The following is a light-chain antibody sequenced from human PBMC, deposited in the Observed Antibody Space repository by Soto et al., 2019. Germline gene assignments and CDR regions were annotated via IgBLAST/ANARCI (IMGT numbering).Light chain of an antibody. CDR1: QSVSSTL. CDR3: QQYGSSPFT. Sequence: EIVLTQSPVALSLSPGERATLSCRASQSVSSTLLTWYQQKPGQAPRLLIYGVSSRATGIPDRFSGSGSGTDFTLTISRLEPEDFAVYYCQQYGSSPFTFGPGTKVDI. J-gene: IGKJ3*01. V-gene: IGKV3-20*01. CDR2: GVS.